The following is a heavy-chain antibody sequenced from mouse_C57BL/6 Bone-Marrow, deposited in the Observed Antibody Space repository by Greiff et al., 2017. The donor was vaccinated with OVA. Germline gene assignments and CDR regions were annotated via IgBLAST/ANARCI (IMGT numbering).Heavy chain of an antibody. CDR3: TMDGYDEGYAMGG. D-gene: IGHD2-2*01. CDR1: GFNIKDDY. J-gene: IGHJ4*01. Sequence: EVQLKESGAELVRPGASVKLSCTASGFNIKDDYMHWVKQRPEQGLEWIGWLDPENGDTEYASKFQGKATITADTSSNTAYLQLSSLTSEDTAVYYCTMDGYDEGYAMGGWGQGTSVTVSS. V-gene: IGHV14-4*01. CDR2: LDPENGDT.